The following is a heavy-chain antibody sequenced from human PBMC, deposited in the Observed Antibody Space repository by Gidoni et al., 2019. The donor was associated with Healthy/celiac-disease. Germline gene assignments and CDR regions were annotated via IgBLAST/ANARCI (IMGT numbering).Heavy chain of an antibody. Sequence: EVQLVESGGGLVKPGGSLRLSCAASGFTFSSYSMTWVRQAPGKGLEGVSSISSSSSYIYYADSVKGRFTISRDNAKNSLYLQMNSLRAEDTAVYYCARVGWELLRGWFDYWGQGTLVTVSS. V-gene: IGHV3-21*01. CDR3: ARVGWELLRGWFDY. CDR2: ISSSSSYI. D-gene: IGHD1-26*01. J-gene: IGHJ4*02. CDR1: GFTFSSYS.